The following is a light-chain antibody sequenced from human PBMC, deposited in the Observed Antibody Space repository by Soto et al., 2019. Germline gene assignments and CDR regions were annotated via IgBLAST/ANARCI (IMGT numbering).Light chain of an antibody. CDR3: CSSAPESTYV. V-gene: IGLV2-23*01. CDR1: SDDVGAYNS. CDR2: KGT. J-gene: IGLJ1*01. Sequence: SVLAKPASLSGPPGRSITISGTGTSDDVGAYNSVSWYQQLPHKAPQVILYKGTQRPSGVSSRFSGSTSGNAASLTISGLQADDEADYFCCSSAPESTYVFGTGTKVTVL.